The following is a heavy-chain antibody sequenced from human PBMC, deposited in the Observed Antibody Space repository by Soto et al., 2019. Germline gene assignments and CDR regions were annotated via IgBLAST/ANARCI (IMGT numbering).Heavy chain of an antibody. Sequence: SVKVSCKASGGTFSSYAISWVRQAPGQGLEWMGGIIPIFGTANYAQKFQGRVTITADESTSTAYMELSSLRSEDTAVYYCARETAKGDYDFWSGYRANAFDIWGQGTMVTVSS. CDR2: IIPIFGTA. D-gene: IGHD3-3*01. CDR3: ARETAKGDYDFWSGYRANAFDI. J-gene: IGHJ3*02. V-gene: IGHV1-69*13. CDR1: GGTFSSYA.